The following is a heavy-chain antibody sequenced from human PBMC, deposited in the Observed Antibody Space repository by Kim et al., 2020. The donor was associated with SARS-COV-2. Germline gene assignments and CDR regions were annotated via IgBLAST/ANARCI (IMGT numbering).Heavy chain of an antibody. Sequence: SETLSLTCAVFGGSISSGDFYWGWIRQPPGKGLEWVGNIDYTGSTYYNPSLKSRVSMSVDTSKNQFSLRLTSLTAADTAVYYCGRRRRGRGGGAWFDPWGQGTLVTVSS. J-gene: IGHJ5*02. CDR2: IDYTGST. V-gene: IGHV4-39*01. CDR3: GRRRRGRGGGAWFDP. D-gene: IGHD3-10*01. CDR1: GGSISSGDFY.